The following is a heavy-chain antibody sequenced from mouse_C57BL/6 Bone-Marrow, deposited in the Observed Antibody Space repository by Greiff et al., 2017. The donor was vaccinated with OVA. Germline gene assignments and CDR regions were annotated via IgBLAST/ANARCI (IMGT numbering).Heavy chain of an antibody. CDR3: ARYYGGDY. V-gene: IGHV5-4*01. Sequence: EVQVVESGGGLVKPGGSLKLSCAASGFTFSSYAMSWVRQTPEKRLEWVATISDGGSYTYYPDNVKGRFTISRDNAKNNLYLQMSHLKSEDTAMYYCARYYGGDYWGQGTTLTVSS. CDR1: GFTFSSYA. D-gene: IGHD1-1*01. J-gene: IGHJ2*01. CDR2: ISDGGSYT.